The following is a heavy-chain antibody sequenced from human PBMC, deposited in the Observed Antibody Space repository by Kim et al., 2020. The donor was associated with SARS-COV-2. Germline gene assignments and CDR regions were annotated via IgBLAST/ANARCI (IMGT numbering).Heavy chain of an antibody. CDR1: GGSISSGGYY. V-gene: IGHV4-31*03. CDR3: ARDPLKNPVPFGYYYYYVMDG. J-gene: IGHJ6*02. CDR2: IYYSGST. D-gene: IGHD3-3*01. Sequence: SETLSLTCTVSGGSISSGGYYWSWIRQHPGKGLEWIGYIYYSGSTYYNPSLKSRVTISVDTSKNQFSLKLSSVTAADTAVYYCARDPLKNPVPFGYYYYYVMDGWGQGTTVTVSS.